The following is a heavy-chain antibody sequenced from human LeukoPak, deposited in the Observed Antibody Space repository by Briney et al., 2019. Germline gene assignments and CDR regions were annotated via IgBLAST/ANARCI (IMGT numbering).Heavy chain of an antibody. CDR1: GFTFSSYG. V-gene: IGHV3-30*02. Sequence: GGSLRLSCAASGFTFSSYGMHWVRQTPGKGLECVAFIRYDGGNQYYTDSVKGRFTISRDNSKNTLYLQMNSLRAEDTAVYYCARDRVDGYYYDSSGYYSHHDAFDIWGQGTMVTVSS. CDR2: IRYDGGNQ. CDR3: ARDRVDGYYYDSSGYYSHHDAFDI. D-gene: IGHD3-22*01. J-gene: IGHJ3*02.